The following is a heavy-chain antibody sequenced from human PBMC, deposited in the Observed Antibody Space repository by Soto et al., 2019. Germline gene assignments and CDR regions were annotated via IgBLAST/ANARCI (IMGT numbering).Heavy chain of an antibody. V-gene: IGHV5-51*01. CDR2: IYPGDSDT. D-gene: IGHD3-22*01. Sequence: PGESLKISCKGSGYSFTSYWIGWVRQMPGKGLEWMGIIYPGDSDTRYSPSFQGQVTISADKSISTAYLQWSSLKASDTAMYYCARPLSPDYYDDLPGYWGQGTLVTVSS. J-gene: IGHJ4*02. CDR3: ARPLSPDYYDDLPGY. CDR1: GYSFTSYW.